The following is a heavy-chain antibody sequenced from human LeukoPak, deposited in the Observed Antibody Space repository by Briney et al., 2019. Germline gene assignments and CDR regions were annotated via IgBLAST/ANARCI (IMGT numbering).Heavy chain of an antibody. CDR3: ARGLSTVTTPYYYYMDV. CDR2: VYTSGST. D-gene: IGHD4-11*01. CDR1: GGSISSGSYY. V-gene: IGHV4-61*02. Sequence: SETLSLTCTVSGGSISSGSYYWSWIRQPAGKGLEWIGRVYTSGSTNYNPSLKSRVTISVDTSKNQFSLKLSSVTAADTAVYYCARGLSTVTTPYYYYMDVWGKGTTVTVSS. J-gene: IGHJ6*03.